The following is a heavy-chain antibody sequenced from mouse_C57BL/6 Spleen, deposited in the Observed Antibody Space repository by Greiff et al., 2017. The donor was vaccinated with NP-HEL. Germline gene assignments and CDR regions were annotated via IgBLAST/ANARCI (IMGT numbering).Heavy chain of an antibody. CDR3: ARRTTVVDYYAMDY. D-gene: IGHD1-1*01. Sequence: VQLQQSGPVLVKPGASVKMSCTASGYTFTDYYMNWVKQSHGKSLEWIGVITPYNGGTSYNQKFKGKATLTVDKSSSTTYMDLNSLTSEDSAVYYGARRTTVVDYYAMDYWGQGTSVTVSS. CDR2: ITPYNGGT. V-gene: IGHV1-19*01. J-gene: IGHJ4*01. CDR1: GYTFTDYY.